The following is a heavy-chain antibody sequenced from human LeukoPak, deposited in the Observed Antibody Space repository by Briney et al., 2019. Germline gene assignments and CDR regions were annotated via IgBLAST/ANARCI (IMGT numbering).Heavy chain of an antibody. CDR2: SYHSGTT. J-gene: IGHJ3*02. Sequence: KPSETLSLTCIVSGSSISSGYYWGWIRQPPGKGLELIGSSYHSGTTCYNPSLKSRVTISVDTAKNQLSLKLSYVTAADTAVYYCARPLYGGYGDAFDIWGQGTMVTVSS. D-gene: IGHD3-22*01. CDR3: ARPLYGGYGDAFDI. V-gene: IGHV4-38-2*02. CDR1: GSSISSGYY.